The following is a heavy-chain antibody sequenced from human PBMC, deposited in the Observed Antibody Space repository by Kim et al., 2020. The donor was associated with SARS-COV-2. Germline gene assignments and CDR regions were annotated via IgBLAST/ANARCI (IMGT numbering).Heavy chain of an antibody. V-gene: IGHV4-59*08. Sequence: SETLSLTCTVSGGSISSYYWSWIRQPPGKGLEWIGYIYYSGSTNYNPSLKSRVTISVDTSKNQFSLKLSSVTAADTAVYYCATTSLYDYWSGPADYGMDVWGQRTTVTVSS. CDR1: GGSISSYY. J-gene: IGHJ6*02. CDR3: ATTSLYDYWSGPADYGMDV. CDR2: IYYSGST. D-gene: IGHD3-3*01.